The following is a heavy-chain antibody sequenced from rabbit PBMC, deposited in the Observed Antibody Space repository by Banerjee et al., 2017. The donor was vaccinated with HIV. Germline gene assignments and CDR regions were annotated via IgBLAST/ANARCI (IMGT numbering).Heavy chain of an antibody. CDR2: INTSSGNT. CDR1: GFSFSNKYV. J-gene: IGHJ2*01. V-gene: IGHV1S45*01. D-gene: IGHD7-1*01. Sequence: QEQLEESGGDLVKPEGSLTLTCTASGFSFSNKYVMCWVRQAPGKGLEWIACINTSSGNTVYASWAKGRFTISKTSWTTVTLQMTSLTVADTATYFCARGGGGYAGYGHGDDAFDPWGPGTLVTVS. CDR3: ARGGGGYAGYGHGDDAFDP.